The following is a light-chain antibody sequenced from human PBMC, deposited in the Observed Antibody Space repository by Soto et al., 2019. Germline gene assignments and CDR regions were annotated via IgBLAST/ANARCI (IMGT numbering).Light chain of an antibody. CDR1: SSDVGGYNY. Sequence: QSALTQPPSASGSPGQSVTISCTGTSSDVGGYNYVSWYQQHPGKSPKLMIYEVSKRPSGVPDLFFGSKYGNTASLPVSGLQVEDEADYYCSSYAVINILFGGETQLTVL. J-gene: IGLJ2*01. CDR3: SSYAVINIL. V-gene: IGLV2-8*01. CDR2: EVS.